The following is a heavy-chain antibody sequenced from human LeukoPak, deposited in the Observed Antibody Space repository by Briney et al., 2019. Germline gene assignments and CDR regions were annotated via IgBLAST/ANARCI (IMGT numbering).Heavy chain of an antibody. J-gene: IGHJ3*02. CDR1: GYTFTSYD. Sequence: GASVKASCKASGYTFTSYDINWVRQATGQGLEWMGWMNPNSGNTGYAQKFQGRVTMTRNTSISTAYMELSSLRSDDTAMYHCATSEQLDYAFDIWGQGTMVTVSS. CDR3: ATSEQLDYAFDI. CDR2: MNPNSGNT. D-gene: IGHD1/OR15-1a*01. V-gene: IGHV1-8*01.